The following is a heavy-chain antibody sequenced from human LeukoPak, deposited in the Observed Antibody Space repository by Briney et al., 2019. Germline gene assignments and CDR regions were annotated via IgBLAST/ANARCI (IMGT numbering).Heavy chain of an antibody. CDR3: ARDGPSGYYYYYMDV. Sequence: GGSLRLSCAASGFTFSDYYMSWIRQAPGKGLEWVSYISSSGSTIYYADSVKGRFTISRDNAKNSLYLQMNSLRAEDTAVYYCARDGPSGYYYYYMDVWGKGTTVTVSS. CDR1: GFTFSDYY. D-gene: IGHD6-19*01. J-gene: IGHJ6*03. V-gene: IGHV3-11*04. CDR2: ISSSGSTI.